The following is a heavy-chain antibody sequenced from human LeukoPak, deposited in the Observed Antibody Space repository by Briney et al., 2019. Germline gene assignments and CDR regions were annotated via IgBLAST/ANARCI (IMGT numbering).Heavy chain of an antibody. J-gene: IGHJ6*03. CDR1: GYTFIDYC. V-gene: IGHV1-2*06. CDR2: INPNSGGT. Sequence: ASMKVSCKASGYTFIDYCIHWVRQAPGQGLEWMGRINPNSGGTNYAQKFQGRVTMTSDTSIRTAYMELSRLRSDDTAVYYCASEYNWNDPAYYYYMDVWGKGTTVTVSS. CDR3: ASEYNWNDPAYYYYMDV. D-gene: IGHD1-20*01.